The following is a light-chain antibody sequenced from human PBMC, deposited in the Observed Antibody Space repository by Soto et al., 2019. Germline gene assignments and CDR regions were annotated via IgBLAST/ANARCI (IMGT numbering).Light chain of an antibody. CDR2: GAS. CDR1: QSVRSN. V-gene: IGKV3-15*01. J-gene: IGKJ1*01. Sequence: EIVMTRSPATLSASPGERATLSCRASQSVRSNLAWYQQKPGQAPRLLIYGASTRATGIPARFSGSGSGTDFTLTISRLEPEDFAVYYCQQYGSSGTFGQGTKVDIK. CDR3: QQYGSSGT.